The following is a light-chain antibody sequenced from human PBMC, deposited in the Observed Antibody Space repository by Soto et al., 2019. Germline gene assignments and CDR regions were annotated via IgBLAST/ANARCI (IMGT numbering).Light chain of an antibody. V-gene: IGLV3-25*02. CDR3: QSSDRGDTYWV. Sequence: SYELTQPPSVSVSPGQTARIACSGDALPKQYAYWYQQKPGQAPVLLIYKDKERPSGIPERFSGSSSGKTVTLTIGGVQAEDEADYYCQSSDRGDTYWVFGGGTKLTVL. J-gene: IGLJ3*02. CDR1: ALPKQY. CDR2: KDK.